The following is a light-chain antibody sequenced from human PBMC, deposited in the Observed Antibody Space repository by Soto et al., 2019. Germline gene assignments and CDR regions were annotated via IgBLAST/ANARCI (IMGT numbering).Light chain of an antibody. J-gene: IGLJ3*02. CDR2: SND. Sequence: QSVLTQSPSASGTPGQRVTMSCSGSSSNIGGNTVNWYQQMPGTAPKLLIYSNDQRPSGVPDRFSGSKSGTSASLAISGLQSEDEADYYCAAWDDSVNGWVFGGGTKLTVL. V-gene: IGLV1-44*01. CDR3: AAWDDSVNGWV. CDR1: SSNIGGNT.